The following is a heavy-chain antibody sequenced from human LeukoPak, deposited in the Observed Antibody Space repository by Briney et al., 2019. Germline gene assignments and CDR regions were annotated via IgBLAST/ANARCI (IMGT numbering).Heavy chain of an antibody. V-gene: IGHV1-8*01. CDR2: MNPNNDET. J-gene: IGHJ4*02. CDR3: ATTNSAAGDFDY. CDR1: GYPFTSYE. D-gene: IGHD6-13*01. Sequence: ASVKVSCKASGYPFTSYEINWVRQAPGQGLEWLGWMNPNNDETGYEAKFQGRVAMTMNMSINTAYMELRSLRSDDTAVYYCATTNSAAGDFDYWGQGTLVTVSS.